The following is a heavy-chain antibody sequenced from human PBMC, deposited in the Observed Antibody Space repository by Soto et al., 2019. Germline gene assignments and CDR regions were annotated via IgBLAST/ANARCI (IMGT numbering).Heavy chain of an antibody. D-gene: IGHD3-9*01. V-gene: IGHV1-18*01. Sequence: GASVNLSCKASGYTFTSYAISWVRQAPGQGLEWMGWISAYNGNTNYAQKLQGRVTMTTDTSTSTAYMEPRSLRSDDTAVYYCARGRSVFERYYDIFTNFDYRGHAALVT. J-gene: IGHJ4*01. CDR1: GYTFTSYA. CDR2: ISAYNGNT. CDR3: ARGRSVFERYYDIFTNFDY.